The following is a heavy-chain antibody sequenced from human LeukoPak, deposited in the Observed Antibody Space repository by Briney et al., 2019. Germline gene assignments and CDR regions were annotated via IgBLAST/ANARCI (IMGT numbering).Heavy chain of an antibody. J-gene: IGHJ4*02. Sequence: SETLSLTCAVSGVSISSGGYSWSWLRQPPGKGLEWIVYIYHSGSTYYNPSLKSRVTISVDRSKNQFSLKLSSVTAADTAVYYCARAVDGDYGGGFDYWGQGTLVPVSS. V-gene: IGHV4-30-2*01. CDR3: ARAVDGDYGGGFDY. CDR2: IYHSGST. D-gene: IGHD4-17*01. CDR1: GVSISSGGYS.